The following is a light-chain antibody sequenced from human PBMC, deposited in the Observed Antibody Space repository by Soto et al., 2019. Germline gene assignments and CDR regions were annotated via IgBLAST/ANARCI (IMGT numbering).Light chain of an antibody. V-gene: IGKV1-9*01. CDR3: QQLNSYPLT. Sequence: DIQLTQSPSFLSASVGDRVTITSRACQGISSYLAWYQQKPGKAPKLLIYAASTLQSGVPSRFSGSGSGTEFTLTISSLQPEDFATYYCQQLNSYPLTFGGGTKVEI. J-gene: IGKJ4*01. CDR1: QGISSY. CDR2: AAS.